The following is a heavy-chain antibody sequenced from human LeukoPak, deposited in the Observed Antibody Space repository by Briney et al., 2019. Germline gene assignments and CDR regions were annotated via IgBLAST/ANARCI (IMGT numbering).Heavy chain of an antibody. CDR1: GFTFSSYS. CDR2: ISSSSSYI. J-gene: IGHJ6*02. CDR3: ARDLDCGGDCYEYYYGMDV. D-gene: IGHD2-21*02. Sequence: GGSLRLSCAASGFTFSSYSMNLVRQAPGKGLEWVSSISSSSSYIYYADSVKGRFTISRDNAKNSLYLQMNSLRAEDTAVYYCARDLDCGGDCYEYYYGMDVWGQGTTVTVSS. V-gene: IGHV3-21*01.